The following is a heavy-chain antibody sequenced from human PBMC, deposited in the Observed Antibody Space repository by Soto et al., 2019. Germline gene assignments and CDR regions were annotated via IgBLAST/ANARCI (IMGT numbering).Heavy chain of an antibody. CDR1: GGTFSSYA. Sequence: QVQLVQSGAEVKKPGSSVKVSCKASGGTFSSYAISWVRQAPGQGLERMGGIIPIFGTAIYAQKFQGRVTITADESTSTAYMELSSLRSEDTAVYYCARDGVTLPSYYYYGMDVWGQGTTVTVSS. CDR2: IIPIFGTA. CDR3: ARDGVTLPSYYYYGMDV. J-gene: IGHJ6*02. V-gene: IGHV1-69*01. D-gene: IGHD3-16*01.